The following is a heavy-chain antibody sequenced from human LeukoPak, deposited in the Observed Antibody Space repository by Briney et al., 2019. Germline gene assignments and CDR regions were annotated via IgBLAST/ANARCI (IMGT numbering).Heavy chain of an antibody. Sequence: GGSLRLSCAASGFTFSSYTMNWVRQAPGKGLEWVSAISGSGGSTYYADSVKGRFTISRDNSKNTLYLQMNSLRAEDTAVYYCAKDGLVVPAAIHLYYFDYWGQGTLVTVSS. D-gene: IGHD2-2*01. CDR3: AKDGLVVPAAIHLYYFDY. CDR1: GFTFSSYT. J-gene: IGHJ4*02. V-gene: IGHV3-23*01. CDR2: ISGSGGST.